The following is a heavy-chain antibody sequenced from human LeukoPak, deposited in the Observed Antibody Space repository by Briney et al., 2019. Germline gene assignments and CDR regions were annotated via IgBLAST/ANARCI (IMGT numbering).Heavy chain of an antibody. D-gene: IGHD6-13*01. CDR1: GGSISSYY. V-gene: IGHV4-59*01. Sequence: SETLSLTCAVSGGSISSYYWSWIRQPPGKGLEWIGYIYYSGSTNYNPSLKSRVTISVDTSKNQFSLKLSSVTAADTAVYYCARDRYSTPWTFDIWGQGTMVTVSS. J-gene: IGHJ3*02. CDR2: IYYSGST. CDR3: ARDRYSTPWTFDI.